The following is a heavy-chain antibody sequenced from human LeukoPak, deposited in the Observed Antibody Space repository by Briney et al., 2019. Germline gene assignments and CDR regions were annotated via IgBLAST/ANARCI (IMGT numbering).Heavy chain of an antibody. Sequence: PGGSLRLSCAASGFTFSTYNMNWVRQAPGKGLEWVSFISSSSSAIYYADSVKGRFTVSRDNAKKSLYLQMNSLRAEDTAVYYCARAVGSTLFMDVWGKGTTVTVSS. V-gene: IGHV3-48*04. CDR3: ARAVGSTLFMDV. CDR1: GFTFSTYN. D-gene: IGHD2-2*01. CDR2: ISSSSSAI. J-gene: IGHJ6*03.